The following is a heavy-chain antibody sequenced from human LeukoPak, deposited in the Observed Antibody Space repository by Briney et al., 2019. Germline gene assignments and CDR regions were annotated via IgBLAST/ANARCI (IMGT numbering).Heavy chain of an antibody. V-gene: IGHV4-59*01. CDR1: GGSISNYY. Sequence: SETLSLTCTVSGGSISNYYWAWVRQPPGKGLEWIGYIYYTGSTNYNPSLKSRVTISVDLSKNQFSLNLNSVTAADTAVYYCGRVTEWNDFDYWGQGTLVTVSS. J-gene: IGHJ4*02. CDR2: IYYTGST. CDR3: GRVTEWNDFDY. D-gene: IGHD1-1*01.